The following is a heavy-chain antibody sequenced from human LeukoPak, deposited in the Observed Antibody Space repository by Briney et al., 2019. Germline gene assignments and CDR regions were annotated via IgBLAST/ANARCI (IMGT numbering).Heavy chain of an antibody. CDR2: INFGNGNT. D-gene: IGHD2/OR15-2a*01. CDR3: ATEENFLFDS. CDR1: GYSFTNYL. J-gene: IGHJ4*02. V-gene: IGHV1-3*01. Sequence: GASVKVSCKASGYSFTNYLMHWVRQAPGQSLEWIGWINFGNGNTRYSQKFLGRLTIARDTSASTAYMDPSGLGSEDTAVYYCATEENFLFDSWGQGSLVTVSS.